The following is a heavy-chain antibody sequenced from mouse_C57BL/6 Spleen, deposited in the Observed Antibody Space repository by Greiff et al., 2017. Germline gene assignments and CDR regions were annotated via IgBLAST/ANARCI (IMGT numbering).Heavy chain of an antibody. J-gene: IGHJ1*03. Sequence: EVNVVESGGGLVQPGGSLKLSCAASGFTFSDYYMYWVRQTPEQRLEWVAYLSNGGGSTYYPDTVKGRFTISRDNAKNTLYLQMSRRKSEDTAMYYCARGGYDYDFWYFDVWGTGTTVTVSS. CDR2: LSNGGGST. D-gene: IGHD2-4*01. CDR3: ARGGYDYDFWYFDV. V-gene: IGHV5-12*01. CDR1: GFTFSDYY.